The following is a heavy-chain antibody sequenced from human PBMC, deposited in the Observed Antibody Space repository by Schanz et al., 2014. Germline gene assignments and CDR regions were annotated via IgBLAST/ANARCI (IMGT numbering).Heavy chain of an antibody. V-gene: IGHV3-23*04. CDR3: AKSLESCPGGRCSRGYFDD. J-gene: IGHJ4*02. D-gene: IGHD2-8*02. CDR1: GFAVDNYY. CDR2: ITGASDHI. Sequence: ERLVESGGGVVQPGGSLRLSCAASGFAVDNYYMSCVRQAPGKGLEWVSGITGASDHIDYAESVKGRFTISRDNSKSTLYLQMSSLRAEDTAVYYCAKSLESCPGGRCSRGYFDDWGQGTLVTVSS.